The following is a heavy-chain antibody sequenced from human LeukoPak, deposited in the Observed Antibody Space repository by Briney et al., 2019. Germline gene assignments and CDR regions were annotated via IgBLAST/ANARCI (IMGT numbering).Heavy chain of an antibody. CDR1: GFTFSSYS. Sequence: GGSLRLSCAASGFTFSSYSMNWVRQAPGKGLEWVSSISSSSSYIYYADSVKGRFTISRDNAKNSLYLQMNSLRAEDTAVYYCARDSDSSSWYTPNWFDPWGQGTLVTVSS. J-gene: IGHJ5*02. CDR3: ARDSDSSSWYTPNWFDP. V-gene: IGHV3-21*01. D-gene: IGHD6-13*01. CDR2: ISSSSSYI.